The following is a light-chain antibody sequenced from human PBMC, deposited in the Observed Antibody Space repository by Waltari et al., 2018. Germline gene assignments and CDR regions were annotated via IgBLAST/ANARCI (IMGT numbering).Light chain of an antibody. CDR1: SSNIGAGYD. V-gene: IGLV1-40*01. J-gene: IGLJ2*01. Sequence: QSVLTQPPSVSGAPGQRVTISCTGSSSNIGAGYDVHWYQQLPGTAPKLLIYGNSNRPSGVPDRFSASKSGTSAFLAIAGLQAEDEADYYCQSYDSSLSGSVVFGGGTKLTVL. CDR2: GNS. CDR3: QSYDSSLSGSVV.